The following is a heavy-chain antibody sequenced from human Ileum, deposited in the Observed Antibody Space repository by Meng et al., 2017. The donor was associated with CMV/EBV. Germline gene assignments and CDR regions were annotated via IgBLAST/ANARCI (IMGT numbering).Heavy chain of an antibody. D-gene: IGHD1-26*01. CDR2: IRHDSNDK. Sequence: GESLKTSCTGTGFTFGNYAMHWVRQAPGKGLEWVAYIRHDSNDKYYGDSVKGRFTISRDNSKKMVYLQMNSLRLEDTAIYYCAKGGATKDLDYWGQGTLVTVSS. CDR1: GFTFGNYA. J-gene: IGHJ4*02. CDR3: AKGGATKDLDY. V-gene: IGHV3-30*02.